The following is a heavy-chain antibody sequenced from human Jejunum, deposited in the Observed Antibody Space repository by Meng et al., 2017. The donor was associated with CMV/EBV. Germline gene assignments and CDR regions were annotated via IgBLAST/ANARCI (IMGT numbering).Heavy chain of an antibody. CDR1: S. Sequence: SWGWLRQPPGKGLEWIGNVYYIANTFSNPSLKSRVSISMDTSKSQVSLKLNSVTAADTAAYYCARAFHCSSTSCYKTNWFDPWGQGTLVTVSS. CDR2: VYYIANT. D-gene: IGHD2-2*02. CDR3: ARAFHCSSTSCYKTNWFDP. V-gene: IGHV4-39*07. J-gene: IGHJ5*02.